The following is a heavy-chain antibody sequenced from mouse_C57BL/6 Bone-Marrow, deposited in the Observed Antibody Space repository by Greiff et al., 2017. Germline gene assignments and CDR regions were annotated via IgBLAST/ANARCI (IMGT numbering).Heavy chain of an antibody. CDR2: IDPSDSYT. Sequence: QVQLQQPGAELVRPGTSVKLSCKASGYTFTSYWMHWVKQRPGQGLEWIGVIDPSDSYTNYNQKFKGKATLTVDTSSSTAYRQLSSLSSEDSAVYYCARPAPTVVATEAMDYWGQGTSVTVSS. V-gene: IGHV1-59*01. J-gene: IGHJ4*01. D-gene: IGHD1-1*01. CDR1: GYTFTSYW. CDR3: ARPAPTVVATEAMDY.